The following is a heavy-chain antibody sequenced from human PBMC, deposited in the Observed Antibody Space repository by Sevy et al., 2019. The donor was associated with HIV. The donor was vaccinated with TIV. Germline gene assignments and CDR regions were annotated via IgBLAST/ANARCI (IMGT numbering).Heavy chain of an antibody. V-gene: IGHV3-30*02. D-gene: IGHD6-13*01. CDR1: GFTFSQYG. CDR2: IRYDGSTK. CDR3: AKHRDTLAAAAYLDH. J-gene: IGHJ4*02. Sequence: GGSLRLSCAATGFTFSQYGMEWVRQAPGKGLEWVAFIRYDGSTKYYADSVKGRFTISRDNSKNMLYLQMNSLRPEDTALYSCAKHRDTLAAAAYLDHWGQGPLVTVSS.